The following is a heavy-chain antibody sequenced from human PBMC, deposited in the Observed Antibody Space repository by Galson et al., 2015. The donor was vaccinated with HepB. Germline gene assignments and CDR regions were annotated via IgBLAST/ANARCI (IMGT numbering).Heavy chain of an antibody. D-gene: IGHD4-17*01. V-gene: IGHV3-7*03. CDR3: ARDQGGEEVTTASQGSEIFDY. CDR1: GFTFSSYW. CDR2: IKQDGSEK. J-gene: IGHJ4*02. Sequence: SLRLSCAASGFTFSSYWMSWVRQAPGKGLEWVANIKQDGSEKYYVDSVKGRFTISRDNAKNSLYLQMNSLRAEDTAVYYCARDQGGEEVTTASQGSEIFDYWGQGTLVTVSS.